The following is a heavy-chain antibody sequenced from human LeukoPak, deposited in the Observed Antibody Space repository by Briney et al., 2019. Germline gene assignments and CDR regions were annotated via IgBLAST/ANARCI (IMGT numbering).Heavy chain of an antibody. CDR2: IHSDGTT. CDR3: ARSMGYYYGMDV. D-gene: IGHD2/OR15-2a*01. J-gene: IGHJ6*02. CDR1: EFSVSHNY. Sequence: PGGSLRLSCAASEFSVSHNYMSWVRQAPGKELEWVSVIHSDGTTHYADSVKGRFTISRDKSKNTLYLQMNSLRVEDTAVYYCARSMGYYYGMDVWGQGTTVTVSS. V-gene: IGHV3-53*05.